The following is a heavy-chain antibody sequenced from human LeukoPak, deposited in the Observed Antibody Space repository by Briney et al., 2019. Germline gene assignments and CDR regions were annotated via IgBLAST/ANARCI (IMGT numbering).Heavy chain of an antibody. J-gene: IGHJ5*02. V-gene: IGHV4-34*01. Sequence: SETLSLTCAVYGGSFSGYYWSWIPQPPGKGLEWIGEINHSGSTNYNPSLKSRVTISVDTSKNQFSLKLSSVTAADTAVYYCARSFSSSWSSPWGQGTLVTVSS. CDR3: ARSFSSSWSSP. CDR1: GGSFSGYY. CDR2: INHSGST. D-gene: IGHD6-13*01.